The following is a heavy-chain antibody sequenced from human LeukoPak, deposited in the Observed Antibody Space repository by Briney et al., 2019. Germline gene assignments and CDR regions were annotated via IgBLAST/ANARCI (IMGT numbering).Heavy chain of an antibody. CDR2: INPNSGGT. D-gene: IGHD3-9*01. CDR3: ARDREAARDILTGYYTTPFYYFDY. J-gene: IGHJ4*02. V-gene: IGHV1-2*02. CDR1: GYTFTGYY. Sequence: ASVKVSCKASGYTFTGYYMHWVRQAPGQGLEWMGWINPNSGGTNYAQKFQGRVTMTRDTSISTAYMELSRLRSDDTAVYYCARDREAARDILTGYYTTPFYYFDYWGQGTLVTVSS.